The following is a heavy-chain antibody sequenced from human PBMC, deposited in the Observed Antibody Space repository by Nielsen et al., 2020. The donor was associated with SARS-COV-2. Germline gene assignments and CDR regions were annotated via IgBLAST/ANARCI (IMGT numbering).Heavy chain of an antibody. Sequence: LRLSCTVSGGSISSGGYYWSWIRQHPGKGLEWIGYIYYSGSTYYNPSLKSRVTISVDTSKNQFSLKLSSVTAADTAVYYCARIEPITIFGVVGWFDPWGQGTLVTVSS. CDR3: ARIEPITIFGVVGWFDP. V-gene: IGHV4-31*03. CDR1: GGSISSGGYY. D-gene: IGHD3-3*01. J-gene: IGHJ5*02. CDR2: IYYSGST.